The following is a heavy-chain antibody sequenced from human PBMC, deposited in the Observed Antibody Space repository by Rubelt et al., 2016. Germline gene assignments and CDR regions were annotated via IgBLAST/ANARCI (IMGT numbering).Heavy chain of an antibody. CDR3: ARGGTGDFPHF. CDR1: GFTFSSYS. Sequence: RGRSLRLSCAASGFTFSSYSMNWVRQAPGKGLEWVSSISSSSSYIYYADSVKGRFTISRDNAKNSLYLQMNSLRAEDTAVYYCARGGTGDFPHFWGQGTLVTVSS. J-gene: IGHJ4*02. V-gene: IGHV3-21*01. D-gene: IGHD7-27*01. CDR2: ISSSSSYI.